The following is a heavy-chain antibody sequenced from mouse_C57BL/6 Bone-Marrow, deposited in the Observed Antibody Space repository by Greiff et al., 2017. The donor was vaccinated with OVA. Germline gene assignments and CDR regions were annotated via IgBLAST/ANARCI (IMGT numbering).Heavy chain of an antibody. J-gene: IGHJ3*01. Sequence: EVHLVESGGGLVQPKGSLKLSCAASGFSFNTYAMNWVRQAPGKGLEWVARIRSKSNNYATYYADSVKDRFTISRDDSESMLYLQMNNLKTEDTAMYYCVRHQATFAYWGQGTLVTVSA. V-gene: IGHV10-1*01. CDR1: GFSFNTYA. CDR2: IRSKSNNYAT. D-gene: IGHD3-2*02. CDR3: VRHQATFAY.